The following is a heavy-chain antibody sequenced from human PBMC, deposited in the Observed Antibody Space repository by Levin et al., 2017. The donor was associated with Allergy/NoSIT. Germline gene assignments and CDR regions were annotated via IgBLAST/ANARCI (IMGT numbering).Heavy chain of an antibody. CDR3: ARGAGEYVWGSYRFPLPFDY. D-gene: IGHD3-16*02. J-gene: IGHJ4*02. V-gene: IGHV1-2*02. CDR2: INPNSGGT. Sequence: ASVKVSCKASGYTFTGYYMHWVRQAPGQGLEWMGWINPNSGGTNYAQKFQGRVTMTRDTSISTAYMELSRLRSDDTAVYYWARGAGEYVWGSYRFPLPFDYWGQGTLVTVSS. CDR1: GYTFTGYY.